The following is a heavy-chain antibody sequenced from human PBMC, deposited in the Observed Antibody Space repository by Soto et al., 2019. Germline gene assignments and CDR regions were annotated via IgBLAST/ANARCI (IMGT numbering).Heavy chain of an antibody. D-gene: IGHD4-4*01. CDR3: ARDRQATVYPYYYYYGMDV. Sequence: GSLRLSCAASGFTFSSYGMHWVRQAPGKGLEWVAVIWYDGSNKYYADSVKGRFTISRDNSKNTLYLQMNSLRAEDTAVYYCARDRQATVYPYYYYYGMDVWGQGTTVTVSS. J-gene: IGHJ6*02. CDR1: GFTFSSYG. V-gene: IGHV3-33*01. CDR2: IWYDGSNK.